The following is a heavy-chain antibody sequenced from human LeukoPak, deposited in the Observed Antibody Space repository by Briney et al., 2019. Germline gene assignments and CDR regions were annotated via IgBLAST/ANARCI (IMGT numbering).Heavy chain of an antibody. CDR1: GYTFTSNY. J-gene: IGHJ4*02. D-gene: IGHD2-2*01. V-gene: IGHV1-46*01. CDR3: ARQGDIVVVPAATFDY. CDR2: ISPSGGST. Sequence: ASVKVSCKAFGYTFTSNYMHWVRQAPGQGPEWMGVISPSGGSTTYAQKFQGRVTLTRDMSTSTDYLELSSLRSEDTAVYYCARQGDIVVVPAATFDYWGQGTLVTVSS.